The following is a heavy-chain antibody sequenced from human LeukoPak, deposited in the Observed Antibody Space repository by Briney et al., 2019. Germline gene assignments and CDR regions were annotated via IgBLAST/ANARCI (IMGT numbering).Heavy chain of an antibody. D-gene: IGHD4-17*01. CDR2: IYSRVST. Sequence: AGSLRLACAAAGFTVSSDYMSWVRQAPWKGLEWVGFIYSRVSTYYADSLKGRFTISRDNSKNKLYLQMNSRRAEDTAVYYCARGGGDYVLDSWGQGTLVTVSS. CDR3: ARGGGDYVLDS. J-gene: IGHJ4*02. CDR1: GFTVSSDY. V-gene: IGHV3-53*01.